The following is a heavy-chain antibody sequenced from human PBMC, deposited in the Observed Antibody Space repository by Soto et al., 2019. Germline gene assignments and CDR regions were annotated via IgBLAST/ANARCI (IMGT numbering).Heavy chain of an antibody. V-gene: IGHV6-1*01. D-gene: IGHD2-15*01. CDR3: ARSGPGGYIDH. CDR1: GDSVSSKNAA. J-gene: IGHJ4*02. CDR2: TYYRSKWHS. Sequence: SQTLSLTCDISGDSVSSKNAAWNWIRQSPSRGVEWLGRTYYRSKWHSGYAVSVRSRVSISPDTSKNRFSLQLNSVTPDDTADYYCARSGPGGYIDHWGRGTLVTVSS.